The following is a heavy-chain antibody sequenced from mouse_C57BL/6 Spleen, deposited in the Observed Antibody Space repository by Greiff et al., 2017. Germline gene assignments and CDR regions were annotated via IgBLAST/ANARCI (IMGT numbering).Heavy chain of an antibody. D-gene: IGHD2-3*01. CDR2: IYPGSGNT. CDR3: ADDGSLFAY. Sequence: VKLVESGPELVKPGASVKISCKASGYSFTSYYIHWVKQRPGQGLEWIGWIYPGSGNTKYNEKFKGKATLTADTSSSTAYMQLSSLTSEDSAVYYCADDGSLFAYWGQGTLVTVSA. CDR1: GYSFTSYY. V-gene: IGHV1-66*01. J-gene: IGHJ3*01.